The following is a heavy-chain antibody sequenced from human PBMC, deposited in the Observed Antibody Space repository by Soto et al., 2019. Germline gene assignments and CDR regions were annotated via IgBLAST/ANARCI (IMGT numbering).Heavy chain of an antibody. CDR2: IYYEGHT. V-gene: IGHV4-39*01. Sequence: PSETLSLTCTVSGGSISTFNYYWGCIRQPQGTGLEWIASIYYEGHTNYNPSLRSRVTISVDTSKNQFSLTLSSVTAADTAVYYCARQVRHCSGDTCYHAFDIWGQGTMVTVSS. CDR3: ARQVRHCSGDTCYHAFDI. J-gene: IGHJ3*02. D-gene: IGHD2-15*01. CDR1: GGSISTFNYY.